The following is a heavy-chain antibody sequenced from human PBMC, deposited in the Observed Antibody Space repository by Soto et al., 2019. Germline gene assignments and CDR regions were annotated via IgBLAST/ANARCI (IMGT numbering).Heavy chain of an antibody. J-gene: IGHJ5*02. CDR3: ARVVPAANLYWFDP. D-gene: IGHD2-2*01. CDR2: IYHSGST. CDR1: VGSISSGGYS. V-gene: IGHV4-30-2*01. Sequence: PSESLSLTCAVSVGSISSGGYSWSWIRQPPGKGLEWIGYIYHSGSTYYNPSLKSRVTISVDRSKNQFSLKLSSVTAADTAVYYCARVVPAANLYWFDPWGQGTLVTVSS.